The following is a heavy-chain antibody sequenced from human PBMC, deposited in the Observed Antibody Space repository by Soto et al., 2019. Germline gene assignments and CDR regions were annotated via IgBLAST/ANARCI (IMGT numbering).Heavy chain of an antibody. J-gene: IGHJ6*02. V-gene: IGHV5-51*01. CDR2: IYPGDSDT. Sequence: GESLKISCKGSGYSFTSYWIGWVRQMPGKGLEWMGIIYPGDSDTRYSPSFQGQVTISADKSISTAYLQWSSLKASDTAMYYCARESSSGYVAGGYYYYGMDGWGQGTKVTVSS. D-gene: IGHD6-13*01. CDR3: ARESSSGYVAGGYYYYGMDG. CDR1: GYSFTSYW.